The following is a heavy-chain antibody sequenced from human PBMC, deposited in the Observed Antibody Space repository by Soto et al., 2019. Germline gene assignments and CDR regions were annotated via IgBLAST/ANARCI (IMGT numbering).Heavy chain of an antibody. D-gene: IGHD5-12*01. CDR2: IYNSGST. CDR1: GVSVGSGSYY. CDR3: AREYSGYVGWLDP. V-gene: IGHV4-61*01. J-gene: IGHJ5*02. Sequence: SETLSLTCSVSGVSVGSGSYYWTWIRQPPGKGLEWLGYIYNSGSTNYNPSLKSRVTISVDTSKNQFSLKMSSVTAADTAVYYCAREYSGYVGWLDPWGQGTLVTVYS.